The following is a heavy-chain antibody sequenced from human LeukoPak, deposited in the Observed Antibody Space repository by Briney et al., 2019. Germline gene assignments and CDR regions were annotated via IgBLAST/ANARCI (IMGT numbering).Heavy chain of an antibody. CDR2: MNPNSGNT. CDR1: GYTFTSYD. Sequence: ASVTVSCKASGYTFTSYDINWVRQATGQGLEWMGWMNPNSGNTGYAQKFQGRVTMTRNTSISTAYMELSSLRSEDTAVYYCARLRSSGGYYFDYWGQGTLVTVSS. J-gene: IGHJ4*02. CDR3: ARLRSSGGYYFDY. D-gene: IGHD3-22*01. V-gene: IGHV1-8*01.